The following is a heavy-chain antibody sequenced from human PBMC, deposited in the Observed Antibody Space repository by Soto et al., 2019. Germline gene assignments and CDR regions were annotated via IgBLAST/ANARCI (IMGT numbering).Heavy chain of an antibody. CDR3: AKEGTVFGLAAWFDP. J-gene: IGHJ5*02. CDR2: IHGGNGNT. CDR1: GYTFSTYA. Sequence: QVHLVQSGAEEKNPGASVKVSCKSSGYTFSTYAIHWVRQAPGQGLEWMGWIHGGNGNTKYSQKFQHTVRIARETSATTTYMELSRRRSEDTAVYYCAKEGTVFGLAAWFDPWGQGTPVTVSS. D-gene: IGHD3-3*01. V-gene: IGHV1-3*05.